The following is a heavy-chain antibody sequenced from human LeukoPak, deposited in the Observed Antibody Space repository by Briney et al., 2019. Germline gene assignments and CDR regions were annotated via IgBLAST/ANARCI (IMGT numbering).Heavy chain of an antibody. V-gene: IGHV3-7*01. D-gene: IGHD6-13*01. CDR3: ARVRSLAAAAIHFDY. J-gene: IGHJ4*02. CDR2: IKQDGSEK. Sequence: GGSLRLSCAASGFTFSSYWMSWVRQAPGKGLEWVANIKQDGSEKYYVDSVKGRFTFSRDNAKNSLYLQMNSLRAEDTAVYYCARVRSLAAAAIHFDYWGQGTLVTVSS. CDR1: GFTFSSYW.